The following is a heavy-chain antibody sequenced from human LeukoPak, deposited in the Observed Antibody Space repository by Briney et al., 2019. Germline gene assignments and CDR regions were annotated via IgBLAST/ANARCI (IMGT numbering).Heavy chain of an antibody. CDR2: HYYSGST. V-gene: IGHV4-59*11. CDR3: ARLRVGCYHDFDI. D-gene: IGHD3-16*02. Sequence: SETLSLTCTVSGGSISSHYWSWIRQPPGKGLEWIGYHYYSGSTNYNPSLKSRVTISVDTSKNQFSLKLSSVTAADTAVYYCARLRVGCYHDFDIWGQGTMVTVSS. CDR1: GGSISSHY. J-gene: IGHJ3*02.